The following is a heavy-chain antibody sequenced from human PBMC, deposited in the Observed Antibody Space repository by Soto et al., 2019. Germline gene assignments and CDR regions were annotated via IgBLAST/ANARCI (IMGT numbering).Heavy chain of an antibody. Sequence: QVQLQESGPGLVKPSETLSLTCTVSSDSSSSYKWSWIRQTPGKGLEWIGYIGTNGGVSYNPSPSSLITTTIPRATSTKQVALRLSSVTAADTAVYYCVRQGFGPLHGLVDVWGQGTTVTVSS. CDR1: SDSSSSYK. CDR3: VRQGFGPLHGLVDV. D-gene: IGHD3-10*01. V-gene: IGHV4-59*08. J-gene: IGHJ6*02. CDR2: IGTNGGV.